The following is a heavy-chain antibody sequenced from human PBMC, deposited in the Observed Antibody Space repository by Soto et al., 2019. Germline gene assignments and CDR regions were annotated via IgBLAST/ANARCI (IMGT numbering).Heavy chain of an antibody. J-gene: IGHJ4*02. CDR2: ISSSSSYI. D-gene: IGHD6-13*01. CDR1: EFTFSSYS. Sequence: GGSLRLSCAASEFTFSSYSMNWVRQAPGKGLEWVSSISSSSSYIYYADSVKGRFTISRDNAKNSLYLQMNSLRAEDTAVYYCARVQSIRYSSSWYGDYWGQGTLVTVSS. CDR3: ARVQSIRYSSSWYGDY. V-gene: IGHV3-21*01.